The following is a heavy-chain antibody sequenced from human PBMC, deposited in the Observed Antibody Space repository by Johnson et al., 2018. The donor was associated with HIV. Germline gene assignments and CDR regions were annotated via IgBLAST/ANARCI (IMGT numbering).Heavy chain of an antibody. D-gene: IGHD6-13*01. J-gene: IGHJ3*02. CDR1: GFTLSRYW. CDR3: ARGRVKRVSSYSWYGGAFDI. CDR2: IKQDGSEK. V-gene: IGHV3-7*03. Sequence: VQLVESGGGLVQSGGSLRLSCAASGFTLSRYWMSWVRQAPGKGLEWVANIKQDGSEKYYVDSVKGRFTISRDNAKNSLYLQMNSLRAEDTAVYYCARGRVKRVSSYSWYGGAFDIWGLGTMVIVSS.